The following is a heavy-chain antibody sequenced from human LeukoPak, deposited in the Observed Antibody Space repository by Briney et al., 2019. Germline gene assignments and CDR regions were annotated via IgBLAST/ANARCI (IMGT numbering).Heavy chain of an antibody. CDR3: ALLQRERYCSGGSCPFYYFDY. Sequence: ASVKVSCKASGYTFTSYAMNWVRQAPGQGLEWMGWINSNTGNPTYAQGFTGHFVFSLDTSVSTAYLQISSLKAEDTAVYYCALLQRERYCSGGSCPFYYFDYWGQGTLVTVSS. CDR1: GYTFTSYA. CDR2: INSNTGNP. D-gene: IGHD2-15*01. J-gene: IGHJ4*02. V-gene: IGHV7-4-1*02.